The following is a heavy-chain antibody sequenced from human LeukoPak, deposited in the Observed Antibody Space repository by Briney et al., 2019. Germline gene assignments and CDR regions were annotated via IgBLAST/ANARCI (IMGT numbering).Heavy chain of an antibody. Sequence: SETLSLTCTVSGGSISSYYLSWIRQPPGKGLEWIGYIYYSGSTNYNPSLKSRVTISVDTSKNQFSLKLSSVAAADTAVYYCAGSGIYYDSSGYDFDYWGQGTLVTVSS. CDR1: GGSISSYY. V-gene: IGHV4-59*01. J-gene: IGHJ4*02. CDR2: IYYSGST. D-gene: IGHD3-22*01. CDR3: AGSGIYYDSSGYDFDY.